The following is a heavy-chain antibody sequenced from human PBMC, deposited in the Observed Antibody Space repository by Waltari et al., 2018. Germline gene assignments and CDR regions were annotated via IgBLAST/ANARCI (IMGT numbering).Heavy chain of an antibody. Sequence: QVQLQESGPGLVKSSEPLSLTCTVSGESLSSSDWWTWVRQSPGKGLEWIGEISHSGDTDYHPSLKGRVTISADRSRNQFSLNLNSVTAADTAVYYCARARYFGLLFAWFDPWGQGTLVTVSS. J-gene: IGHJ5*02. D-gene: IGHD2-21*02. CDR3: ARARYFGLLFAWFDP. CDR1: GESLSSSDW. CDR2: ISHSGDT. V-gene: IGHV4-4*02.